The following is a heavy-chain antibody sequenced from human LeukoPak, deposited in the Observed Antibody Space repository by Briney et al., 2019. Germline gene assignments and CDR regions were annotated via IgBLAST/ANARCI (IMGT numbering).Heavy chain of an antibody. D-gene: IGHD2-15*01. Sequence: SETLSLTCTVPGGSISSGDYYWSWIRQPPGKGLEWIGYIYYSGSTYYNPSLKSRVTISVDTSKNQFSLKLSSVTAADTAVYYCARDREWCSGGSCYSRWFDPWGQGTLVTVSS. V-gene: IGHV4-30-4*01. CDR2: IYYSGST. CDR1: GGSISSGDYY. CDR3: ARDREWCSGGSCYSRWFDP. J-gene: IGHJ5*02.